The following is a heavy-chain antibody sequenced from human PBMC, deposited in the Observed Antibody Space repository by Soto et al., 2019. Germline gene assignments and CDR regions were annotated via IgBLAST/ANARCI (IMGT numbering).Heavy chain of an antibody. D-gene: IGHD1-7*01. CDR3: AREYNWNSSGPKGGEKRYYYGMDV. Sequence: ASVKVSCKASVYTFTSYGISWVRQAPGQGLEWMGWISAYNGNTNYAQKLQGRVTMTTDTSTSTAYMELRSLRSDDTAVYYCAREYNWNSSGPKGGEKRYYYGMDVWGQGTTVTVSS. CDR2: ISAYNGNT. J-gene: IGHJ6*02. V-gene: IGHV1-18*04. CDR1: VYTFTSYG.